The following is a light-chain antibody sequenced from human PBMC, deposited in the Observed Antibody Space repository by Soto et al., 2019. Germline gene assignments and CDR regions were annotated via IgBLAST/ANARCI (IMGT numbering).Light chain of an antibody. Sequence: EIVLTQSPATLSVSPGERATLSCRASQSIGTNLAWYQQKPGQPPRLLFYRASTRVTGIPARFSGSGSGTEFTLTISSLQSEDFADYYCQQYNNWPPGTFGPGTKVEIK. CDR3: QQYNNWPPGT. CDR2: RAS. CDR1: QSIGTN. J-gene: IGKJ1*01. V-gene: IGKV3-15*01.